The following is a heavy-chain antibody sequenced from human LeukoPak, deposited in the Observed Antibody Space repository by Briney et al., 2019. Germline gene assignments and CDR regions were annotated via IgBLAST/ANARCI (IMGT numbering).Heavy chain of an antibody. CDR1: GFTVSSNY. D-gene: IGHD5-24*01. J-gene: IGHJ4*02. CDR2: ISGSGGST. CDR3: AKSRDGYNYYFDY. V-gene: IGHV3-23*01. Sequence: GGSLRLSCAASGFTVSSNYMSWVRQAPGKGLEWVLAISGSGGSTYYADSVKGRFTISRDNSKNTLYLQMNSLRAEDTAVYYCAKSRDGYNYYFDYWGQGTLVTVSS.